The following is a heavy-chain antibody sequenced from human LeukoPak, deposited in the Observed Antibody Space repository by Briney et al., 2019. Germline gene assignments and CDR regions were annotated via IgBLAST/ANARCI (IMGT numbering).Heavy chain of an antibody. Sequence: GGSLRLSCAASGFTFSSYAMSWVRQAPGKGLEWVSAISGSGGSTYYADSVKGRFTISRDNSKNTLFLQMNSLRAEDTAVYYCAKYERTYYYYGMDVWGQGTTVTVSS. D-gene: IGHD3-16*01. CDR2: ISGSGGST. CDR3: AKYERTYYYYGMDV. CDR1: GFTFSSYA. J-gene: IGHJ6*02. V-gene: IGHV3-23*01.